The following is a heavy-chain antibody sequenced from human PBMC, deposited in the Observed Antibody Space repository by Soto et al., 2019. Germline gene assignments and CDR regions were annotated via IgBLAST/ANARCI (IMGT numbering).Heavy chain of an antibody. CDR3: ARDHCTTTSCYTVWFDP. Sequence: GGSLRLSCAASGFTFSSYWMHWVRQPPGKGPVWVARINSDGSSTTYADSVKGRFIISRDNAENTLDLQMNSLRAEDTAVYYCARDHCTTTSCYTVWFDPWGQGTLVTVSS. V-gene: IGHV3-74*01. CDR2: INSDGSST. D-gene: IGHD2-2*02. J-gene: IGHJ5*02. CDR1: GFTFSSYW.